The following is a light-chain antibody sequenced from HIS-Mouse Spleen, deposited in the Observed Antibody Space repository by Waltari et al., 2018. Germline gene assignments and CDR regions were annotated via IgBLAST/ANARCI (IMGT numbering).Light chain of an antibody. V-gene: IGKV1-5*03. J-gene: IGKJ1*01. CDR1: QSISSW. CDR3: QQYNSYSRT. Sequence: DIQMTQSPSTLPASVGDRVTITCRASQSISSWLAWYQQKPGKAPKLLIYKASSLGSGVPSRFSGSGSGTEFTLTISSLQPDDFATYYCQQYNSYSRTFGQGTKVEIK. CDR2: KAS.